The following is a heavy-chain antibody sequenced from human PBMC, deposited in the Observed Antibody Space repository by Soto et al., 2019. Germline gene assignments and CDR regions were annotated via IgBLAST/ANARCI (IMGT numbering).Heavy chain of an antibody. D-gene: IGHD3-22*01. CDR1: GGSVSSGSYY. V-gene: IGHV4-61*01. J-gene: IGHJ5*02. CDR2: IYYSGST. Sequence: SETLSLTCTVSGGSVSSGSYYWSWIRQPPGKGLEWIGYIYYSGSTNYNPSLKSRVTISVDTSKNQFSLKLSSVTAADTAVYYCAREAYYYDSSGYYSDTHGWFDPWGQGTLVTVSS. CDR3: AREAYYYDSSGYYSDTHGWFDP.